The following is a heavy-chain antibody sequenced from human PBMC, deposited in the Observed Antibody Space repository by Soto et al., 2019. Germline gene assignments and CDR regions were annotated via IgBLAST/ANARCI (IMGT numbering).Heavy chain of an antibody. V-gene: IGHV6-1*01. Sequence: SQTLSLTCAISGDSVSSNSAAWNWIRQSPSRGLEWLGRTYYRSKWYNDYAVSVKSRITINPDTSKNQFSLQLNSVTPEDTAVYYCAREIGDCSSGSCYDYYYYGMDVWGQGTTVTVSS. D-gene: IGHD2-15*01. CDR3: AREIGDCSSGSCYDYYYYGMDV. CDR2: TYYRSKWYN. CDR1: GDSVSSNSAA. J-gene: IGHJ6*02.